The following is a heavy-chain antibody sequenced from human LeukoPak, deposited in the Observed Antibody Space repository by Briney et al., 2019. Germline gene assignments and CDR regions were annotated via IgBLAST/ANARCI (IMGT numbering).Heavy chain of an antibody. J-gene: IGHJ4*02. CDR1: GASITSYY. D-gene: IGHD4-11*01. V-gene: IGHV4-59*12. CDR2: IHYSGST. Sequence: PSETLSLTCTVSGASITSYYWTWIRQPPGKGLEWIGYIHYSGSTNYNPSLKSRVTISVDTSKNQFSLKLTSVTAADTAVYYCAREKMTTITTIDYWGQGTLVTVSS. CDR3: AREKMTTITTIDY.